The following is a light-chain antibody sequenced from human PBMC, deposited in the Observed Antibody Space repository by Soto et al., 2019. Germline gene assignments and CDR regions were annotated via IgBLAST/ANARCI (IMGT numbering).Light chain of an antibody. V-gene: IGLV2-14*01. CDR1: SSDIGKSKY. CDR3: ASQTSPNMWI. J-gene: IGLJ2*01. CDR2: EVN. Sequence: QSVLTQPASVSGSPGQSITFPCTGTSSDIGKSKYVSWFQQLPGEAPRLIIYEVNSRPSGISDRFSGSKSGNSASLTISGLQPEDESTYSCASQTSPNMWIFGGGTK.